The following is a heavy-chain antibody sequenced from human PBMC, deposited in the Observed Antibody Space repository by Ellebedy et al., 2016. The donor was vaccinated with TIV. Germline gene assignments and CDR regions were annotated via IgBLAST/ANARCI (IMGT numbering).Heavy chain of an antibody. D-gene: IGHD3-16*02. CDR3: ARLSSPQTNLGELSPWGY. CDR2: IYPGDSDT. Sequence: GESLKISXKGSGYSFTSYWIGWVRQMPGKGLEWMGIIYPGDSDTRYSPSFQGQVTISADKSISTAYLQWSSLKASDTAMYYCARLSSPQTNLGELSPWGYWGQGTLVTVSS. J-gene: IGHJ4*02. V-gene: IGHV5-51*01. CDR1: GYSFTSYW.